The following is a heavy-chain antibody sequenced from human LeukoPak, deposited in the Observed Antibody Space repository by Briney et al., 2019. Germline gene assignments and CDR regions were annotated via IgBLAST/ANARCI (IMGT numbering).Heavy chain of an antibody. CDR2: IYYTGST. Sequence: PSETLSLTCTVSGGSISTYYWSWMRQPPGKGLEWIGYIYYTGSTNYNPSLKSRVTISVDTSKNQFSLKLSSVTAADTAVYYCARVGYSGYDYRGYFDYWGQGTLVTVSS. CDR1: GGSISTYY. CDR3: ARVGYSGYDYRGYFDY. J-gene: IGHJ4*02. D-gene: IGHD5-12*01. V-gene: IGHV4-59*12.